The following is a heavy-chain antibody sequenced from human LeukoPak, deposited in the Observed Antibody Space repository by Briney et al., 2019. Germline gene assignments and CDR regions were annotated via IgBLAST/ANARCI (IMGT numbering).Heavy chain of an antibody. CDR1: GFTFSSHW. CDR2: FRMIGGET. V-gene: IGHV3-7*01. D-gene: IGHD3-16*01. CDR3: ARKDLEAYWYFDL. J-gene: IGHJ2*01. Sequence: VRSLRLSCAASGFTFSSHWMNWVRQAPGKGLEWVANFRMIGGETYYVDSVKGRFTISRDNAKNSAILQMDSLRVDDTAVYYCARKDLEAYWYFDLWGRGTLVTVSS.